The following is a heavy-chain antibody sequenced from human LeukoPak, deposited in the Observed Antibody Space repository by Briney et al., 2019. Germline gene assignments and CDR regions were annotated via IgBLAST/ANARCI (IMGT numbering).Heavy chain of an antibody. Sequence: GSLRLSCAASGFTFSGHWMSWIRQPPGRGLEWIGYIYESESTNYNPSLKSRVTISPDTSKKKFSLKLTSVTAADTAVYYCARSPPPFYDSSGYHYYYYMDVWGKGTTVTVSS. CDR2: IYESEST. CDR3: ARSPPPFYDSSGYHYYYYMDV. V-gene: IGHV4-59*11. J-gene: IGHJ6*03. D-gene: IGHD3-22*01. CDR1: GFTFSGHW.